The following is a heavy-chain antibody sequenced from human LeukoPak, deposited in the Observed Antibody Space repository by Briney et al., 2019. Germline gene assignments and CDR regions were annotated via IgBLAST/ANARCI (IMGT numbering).Heavy chain of an antibody. Sequence: GGSLRLSCAASGFTFSSYEMNWVRQAPGKGLEWVSYISSSGSTIYYVDSVKGRFTISRDNAKNSLYLQMNSLRAEDTAVYYCAGGDTARAAFDIWGQGTMVTVSS. CDR3: AGGDTARAAFDI. CDR1: GFTFSSYE. V-gene: IGHV3-48*03. D-gene: IGHD3-10*01. J-gene: IGHJ3*02. CDR2: ISSSGSTI.